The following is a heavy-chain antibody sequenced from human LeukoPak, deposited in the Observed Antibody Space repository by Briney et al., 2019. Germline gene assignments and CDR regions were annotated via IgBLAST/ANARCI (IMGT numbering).Heavy chain of an antibody. V-gene: IGHV4-38-2*02. Sequence: SETLSLTCTVSGYSISSGYYWGWIRQPPGKGLEWIGSIYHSESTYYNPSLKSRVTISVDTSKNQFSLKLSSVTAADTAVYYCARDGLFDILTGYNDAFDIWGQGTMVTVSS. D-gene: IGHD3-9*01. J-gene: IGHJ3*02. CDR3: ARDGLFDILTGYNDAFDI. CDR2: IYHSEST. CDR1: GYSISSGYY.